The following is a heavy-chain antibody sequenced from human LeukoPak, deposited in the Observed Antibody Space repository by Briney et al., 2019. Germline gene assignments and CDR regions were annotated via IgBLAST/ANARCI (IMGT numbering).Heavy chain of an antibody. CDR1: GYTFTGYY. J-gene: IGHJ4*02. D-gene: IGHD5-18*01. CDR2: INPSSGGT. CDR3: ARDRGGIELFDY. Sequence: ASVKVSCKASGYTFTGYYMHWVRQAPGQGLEWMGWINPSSGGTNYAQKFQGRVTMTRDTSITTAYMELSSLRSDDTAAYYCARDRGGIELFDYWGQGTLVTVSS. V-gene: IGHV1-2*02.